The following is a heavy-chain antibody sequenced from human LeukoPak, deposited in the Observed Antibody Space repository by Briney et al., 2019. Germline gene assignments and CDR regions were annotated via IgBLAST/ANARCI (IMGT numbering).Heavy chain of an antibody. CDR2: ISGSGGST. CDR1: GFTFSSYA. Sequence: GGSLRLSCAASGFTFSSYAMSWVRQAPGKGLGWVSAISGSGGSTYYADSVKGRFTISRDNSKNTLYLQMNSLRAEDTAVYYRAKDRGILTGYYDYWGQGTLVTVSS. V-gene: IGHV3-23*01. CDR3: AKDRGILTGYYDY. J-gene: IGHJ4*02. D-gene: IGHD3-9*01.